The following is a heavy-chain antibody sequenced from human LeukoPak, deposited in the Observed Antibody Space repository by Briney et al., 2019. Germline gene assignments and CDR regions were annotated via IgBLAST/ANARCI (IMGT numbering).Heavy chain of an antibody. CDR2: IIPIFGTA. J-gene: IGHJ4*02. Sequence: ASVKVSCKASGGTFSSYAISWVRQAPGQGLEWMGGIIPIFGTANYAQKLQGRVTMTTDTSTSTAYLELRSLRSDDTAVYYCARWSSGLGPLDYWGQGTLVTVSS. CDR3: ARWSSGLGPLDY. V-gene: IGHV1-69*05. D-gene: IGHD6-19*01. CDR1: GGTFSSYA.